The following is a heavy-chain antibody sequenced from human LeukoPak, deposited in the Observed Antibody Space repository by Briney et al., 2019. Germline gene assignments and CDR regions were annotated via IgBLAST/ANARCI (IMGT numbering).Heavy chain of an antibody. D-gene: IGHD3-9*01. V-gene: IGHV1-2*02. CDR2: INPNSGGT. CDR3: AKRHYDILTGTYAFDI. Sequence: ASVKVSCKASGYTFTGYYMHWVRQAPGQGLEWMGWINPNSGGTNYAQKFQGRVTMTRDTSISTAYMELSRLRSDDTAVYYCAKRHYDILTGTYAFDIWGQGTMVTVSS. J-gene: IGHJ3*02. CDR1: GYTFTGYY.